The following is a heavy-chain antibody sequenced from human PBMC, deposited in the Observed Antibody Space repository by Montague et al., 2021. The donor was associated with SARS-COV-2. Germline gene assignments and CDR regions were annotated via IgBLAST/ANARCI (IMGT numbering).Heavy chain of an antibody. V-gene: IGHV3-30-3*01. Sequence: SLSLSCAASGFTFSSYAMHWVRQAPGKGLEWVAVISYDGSNKYYADSVKGRSTISRDNSKNTLYLQMNSLRAEDTAVYYCARAYSGSYFAAFDIWGQGTMVTVSS. CDR3: ARAYSGSYFAAFDI. CDR1: GFTFSSYA. D-gene: IGHD1-26*01. J-gene: IGHJ3*02. CDR2: ISYDGSNK.